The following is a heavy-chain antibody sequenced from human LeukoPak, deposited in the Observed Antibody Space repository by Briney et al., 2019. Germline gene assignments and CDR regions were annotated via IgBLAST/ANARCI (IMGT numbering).Heavy chain of an antibody. Sequence: GSVTVSCKASGYTFTSYGISWVRQAPGQGLEWMGWVSAYNGNTNYAQKLQGRVTMTTDTSTSTAYMELRSLRSDDTAVYYCARDRTRDQLLRSVDWFDPWGQGTLVTVSS. D-gene: IGHD2-2*01. CDR1: GYTFTSYG. CDR3: ARDRTRDQLLRSVDWFDP. V-gene: IGHV1-18*01. J-gene: IGHJ5*02. CDR2: VSAYNGNT.